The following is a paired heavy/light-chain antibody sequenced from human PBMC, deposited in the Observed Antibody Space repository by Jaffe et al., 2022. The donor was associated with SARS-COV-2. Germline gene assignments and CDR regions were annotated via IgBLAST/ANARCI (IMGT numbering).Heavy chain of an antibody. CDR2: IYYSGNT. Sequence: QVQLQESGPGLVKPSQTLSLTCTVSGGSISSGDYYWNWIRQHPGKGLEWIGYIYYSGNTYYNPSLKSRLTMSLDTSKNQFSLKLNSVTAADTALYYCAGDNDASGIGSFDYWGQGTLVTVSS. CDR1: GGSISSGDYY. J-gene: IGHJ4*02. V-gene: IGHV4-31*03. D-gene: IGHD3-10*01. CDR3: AGDNDASGIGSFDY.
Light chain of an antibody. V-gene: IGKV4-1*01. J-gene: IGKJ2*01. Sequence: DIVMTQSPDSLAVSLGERATINCKSSQSVLYSSNNKNSLAWYQQRPGQPPNLLIYWASTRESGVPDRFSGSGSGTDFTLTISSLQAEDVAVYYCQQYYSIPYTFGQGTKLEIK. CDR1: QSVLYSSNNKNS. CDR3: QQYYSIPYT. CDR2: WAS.